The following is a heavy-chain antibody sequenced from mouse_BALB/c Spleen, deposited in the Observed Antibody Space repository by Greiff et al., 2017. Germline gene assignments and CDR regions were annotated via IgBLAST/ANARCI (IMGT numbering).Heavy chain of an antibody. Sequence: VQLKESGGGLVKPGGSLKLSCAASGFTFSSYAMSWVRQTPEKRLEWVASISSGGSTYYPDSVKGRFTISRDNARNILYLQMSSLRSEDTAMYYCARTDYYYGSSWYFDVWGAGTTVTVSS. CDR3: ARTDYYYGSSWYFDV. V-gene: IGHV5-6-5*01. CDR1: GFTFSSYA. CDR2: ISSGGST. D-gene: IGHD1-1*01. J-gene: IGHJ1*01.